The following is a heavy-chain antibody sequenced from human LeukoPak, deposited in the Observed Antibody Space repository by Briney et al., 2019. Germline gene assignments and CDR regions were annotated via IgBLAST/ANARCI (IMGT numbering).Heavy chain of an antibody. CDR2: ISTYNGNT. Sequence: ASVKVSFPASASPFTRPALSRVRHPQGQGLERMAWISTYNGNTNSAQKLQGRVTMTTDTSTSTSYMELRSLRSDDTAVYCCARYSSGGHVPWGQGTLVTVSS. V-gene: IGHV1-18*04. CDR1: ASPFTRPA. D-gene: IGHD6-25*01. J-gene: IGHJ5*02. CDR3: ARYSSGGHVP.